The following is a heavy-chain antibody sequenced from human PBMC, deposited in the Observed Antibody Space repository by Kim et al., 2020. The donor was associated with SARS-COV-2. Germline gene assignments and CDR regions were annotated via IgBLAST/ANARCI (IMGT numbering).Heavy chain of an antibody. J-gene: IGHJ4*02. Sequence: SETLSLTCTVSGGSISSYYWSWIRQPAGKGLEWIGRIYTSGSTNYNPSLKSRVTMSVDTSKNQFSLKLSSVTAADTAVYYCARGKAARSVANYFDYWGQGTLVTVSS. CDR2: IYTSGST. V-gene: IGHV4-4*07. CDR3: ARGKAARSVANYFDY. CDR1: GGSISSYY. D-gene: IGHD6-6*01.